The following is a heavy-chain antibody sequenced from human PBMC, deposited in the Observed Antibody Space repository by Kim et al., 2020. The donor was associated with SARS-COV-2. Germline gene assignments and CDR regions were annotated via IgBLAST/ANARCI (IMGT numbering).Heavy chain of an antibody. CDR2: IYTSGSA. CDR3: ARDFREGGYSHGPYYPSYYMDV. CDR1: GASVSSYY. D-gene: IGHD5-18*01. Sequence: SETLSLTCTVSGASVSSYYWSWIRQPAGKGLESIGRIYTSGSANYNPSLRSRVTMSIDTSKNQFSLKLTSVTAADTAVYYCARDFREGGYSHGPYYPSYYMDVWGKWTTVTVSS. J-gene: IGHJ6*03. V-gene: IGHV4-4*07.